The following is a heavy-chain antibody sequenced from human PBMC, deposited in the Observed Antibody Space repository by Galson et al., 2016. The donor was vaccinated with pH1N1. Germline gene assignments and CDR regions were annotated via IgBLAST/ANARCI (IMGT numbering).Heavy chain of an antibody. CDR1: GYTFTNYD. V-gene: IGHV1-8*01. D-gene: IGHD4-23*01. CDR2: MNPNSGNT. Sequence: SVKVSCKASGYTFTNYDINWVRQATGQGLEWMGWMNPNSGNTGYAQKFQGRVTITRNTSISTAYMELSSLRAEDTAIYYCAKDWGWQLDPSPFDYWGQGTLVTVSS. J-gene: IGHJ4*02. CDR3: AKDWGWQLDPSPFDY.